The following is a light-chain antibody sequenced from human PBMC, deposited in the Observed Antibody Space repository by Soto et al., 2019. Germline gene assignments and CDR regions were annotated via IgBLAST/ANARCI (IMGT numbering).Light chain of an antibody. CDR3: AAWDDSLSGYVV. V-gene: IGLV1-47*01. CDR1: SSNIGSNY. CDR2: RNT. J-gene: IGLJ2*01. Sequence: QSVLTQPPSASGTPGQRVTIACSGSSSNIGSNYVYWYQQLPGTAPKLLIYRNTQRPSGVPDRCSGSKSGTSASLAISGLRSEDEADYYCAAWDDSLSGYVVFGGGTKLTVL.